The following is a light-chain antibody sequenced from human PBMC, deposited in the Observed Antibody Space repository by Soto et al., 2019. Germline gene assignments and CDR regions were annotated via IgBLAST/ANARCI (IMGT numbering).Light chain of an antibody. CDR2: DAS. CDR1: QSVTSS. CDR3: QQRGNWPS. J-gene: IGKJ4*01. V-gene: IGKV3-11*01. Sequence: EIVLTQSPATLSLSPGDRATLSCRASQSVTSSLAWFQQKPGQAPRLLIYDASNRATGIPARFSGSGSGTDFTLTISRLEPEDFAVYYCQQRGNWPSFGGGTKVDIK.